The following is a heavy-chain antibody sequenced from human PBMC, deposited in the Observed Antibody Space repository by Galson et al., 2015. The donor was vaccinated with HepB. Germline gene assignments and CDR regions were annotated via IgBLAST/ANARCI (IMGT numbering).Heavy chain of an antibody. CDR1: GDSVSSNSAA. D-gene: IGHD6-19*01. J-gene: IGHJ3*02. CDR3: ARAGQWLVMAAFDI. CDR2: TYYRSKWYN. V-gene: IGHV6-1*01. Sequence: CAISGDSVSSNSAAWNWIRQSPSRGLEWLGRTYYRSKWYNDYAVSVKSRITINPDTSKNQFSLQLNSVTPEDTAACYCARAGQWLVMAAFDIWGQGTMVTVSS.